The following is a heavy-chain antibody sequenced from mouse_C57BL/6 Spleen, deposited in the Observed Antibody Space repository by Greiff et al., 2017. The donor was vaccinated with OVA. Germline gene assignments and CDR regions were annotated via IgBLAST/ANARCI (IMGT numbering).Heavy chain of an antibody. CDR1: GYAFTNYL. J-gene: IGHJ4*01. CDR2: INPGSGGT. V-gene: IGHV1-54*01. CDR3: ARDLRGNAMDY. Sequence: QVQLQQSGAELVRPGTSVKVSCKASGYAFTNYLIEWVKQRPGQGLEWIGVINPGSGGTNYNEKFKGKATLTADKSSSTAYMQLSSLTSEDSAVYFCARDLRGNAMDYWGQGTSVTVSS.